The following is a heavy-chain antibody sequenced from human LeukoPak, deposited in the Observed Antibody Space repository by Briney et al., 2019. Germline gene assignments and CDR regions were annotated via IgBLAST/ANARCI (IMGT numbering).Heavy chain of an antibody. D-gene: IGHD6-6*01. CDR1: GFTFSTFG. Sequence: GGSLRLSCATAGFTFSTFGIHWVRQTPGKGLEWAAAIQSDGSKQYYGDSVKGRFTISRDSSKNTVYLQMNSLRAEDTALYYCAKDLWKYSSSSFDYWGQGTLVTVSS. CDR2: IQSDGSKQ. CDR3: AKDLWKYSSSSFDY. J-gene: IGHJ4*02. V-gene: IGHV3-33*03.